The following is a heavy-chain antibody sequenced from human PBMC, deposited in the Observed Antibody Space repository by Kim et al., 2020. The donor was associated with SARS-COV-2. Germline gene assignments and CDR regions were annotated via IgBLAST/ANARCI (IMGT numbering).Heavy chain of an antibody. CDR1: GFTFDDYA. CDR2: ISWNSGSI. CDR3: AKDLGRGYYSSTSCPDYCYYGMDV. Sequence: GGSLRLSCAASGFTFDDYAMHWVRQAPGKGLEWVSGISWNSGSIGYADSVKGRFTISRDNAKNSLYLQMNSLRVEDTALYYCAKDLGRGYYSSTSCPDYCYYGMDVWGQGTTVTVSS. J-gene: IGHJ6*02. D-gene: IGHD2-2*01. V-gene: IGHV3-9*01.